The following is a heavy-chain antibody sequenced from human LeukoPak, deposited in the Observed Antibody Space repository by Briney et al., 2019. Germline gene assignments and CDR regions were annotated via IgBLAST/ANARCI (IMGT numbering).Heavy chain of an antibody. D-gene: IGHD3-22*01. Sequence: SETLSLTCTVSGGSISSSRYYWGWIRRSPGKGLEWIGSIYYSGSTYYNPSLKSRVTISVDTSKNQFSLKLSSVTAADTAVYYCARRGYYDSRGYFDYWGQGTLVTVSS. CDR2: IYYSGST. CDR1: GGSISSSRYY. CDR3: ARRGYYDSRGYFDY. J-gene: IGHJ4*02. V-gene: IGHV4-39*01.